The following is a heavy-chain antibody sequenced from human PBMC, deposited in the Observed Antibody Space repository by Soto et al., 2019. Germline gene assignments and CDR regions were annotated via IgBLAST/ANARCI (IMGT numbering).Heavy chain of an antibody. CDR1: GFTFSSYA. V-gene: IGHV3-30-3*01. D-gene: IGHD2-15*01. Sequence: GGSLRLSCAASGFTFSSYAMHWVRQAPGKGLEWVAVISYDGSNKYYADSVKGRFTISRDNSKNTLYLQMNSLRAEDTAVYYCARDPTVVVVAAISDYWGQGT. J-gene: IGHJ4*02. CDR2: ISYDGSNK. CDR3: ARDPTVVVVAAISDY.